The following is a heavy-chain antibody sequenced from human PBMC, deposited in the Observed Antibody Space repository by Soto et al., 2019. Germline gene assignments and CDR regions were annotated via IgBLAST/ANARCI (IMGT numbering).Heavy chain of an antibody. CDR1: GFTFSSYA. D-gene: IGHD2-2*01. CDR2: ISGSGGST. CDR3: ARSRGIVVVPAATSVVYRGGVLTTYYFDY. J-gene: IGHJ4*02. V-gene: IGHV3-23*01. Sequence: GGSLRLSCAASGFTFSSYAMSWVRQAPGKGLEWVSAISGSGGSTYYADSVKGRFTISRDNSKNTLYLQMNSLRAEDTAVYYCARSRGIVVVPAATSVVYRGGVLTTYYFDYWGQGTLVTVSS.